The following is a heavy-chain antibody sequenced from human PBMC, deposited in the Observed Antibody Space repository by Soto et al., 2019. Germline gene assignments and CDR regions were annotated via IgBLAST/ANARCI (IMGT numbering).Heavy chain of an antibody. CDR1: GDSISSGDYY. J-gene: IGHJ3*02. D-gene: IGHD3-22*01. CDR3: ARDYDSSGSPTIPDAFDI. V-gene: IGHV4-4*02. CDR2: IYHSGNT. Sequence: PSETLSLTCTVSGDSISSGDYYWSWVRQPPGKGLEWIGEIYHSGNTNYNPSLKSRVTISVDKSKNQFSLKLSSVTAADTAVYYCARDYDSSGSPTIPDAFDIWGQGTMVTVSS.